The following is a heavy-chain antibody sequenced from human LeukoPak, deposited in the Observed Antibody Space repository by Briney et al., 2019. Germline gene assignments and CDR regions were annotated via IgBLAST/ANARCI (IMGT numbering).Heavy chain of an antibody. CDR1: GFTFSNSW. V-gene: IGHV3-74*01. J-gene: IGHJ4*02. D-gene: IGHD2-8*01. CDR2: IKDDGRTR. Sequence: PGGSLRLSCAASGFTFSNSWTHWVRQAPGKGLVWVSGIKDDGRTRFYVDSVKGRFSISIDSAKNTLYLQMNSLTVDDTAVYYCGGVFDFWGQGALVTVSS. CDR3: GGVFDF.